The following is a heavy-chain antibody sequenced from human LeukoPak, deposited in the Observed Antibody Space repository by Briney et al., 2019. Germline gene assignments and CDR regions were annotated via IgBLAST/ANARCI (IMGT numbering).Heavy chain of an antibody. D-gene: IGHD1-1*01. CDR3: ARPPVGYRDAFDI. CDR2: IYHSGST. J-gene: IGHJ3*02. V-gene: IGHV4-4*02. CDR1: GGSISSSNW. Sequence: PSETLSLTCAVSGGSISSSNWWSWVRQPPGKGREWIGEIYHSGSTNYTPSLKSRVTISVDKSKNPFSLKLSSVTAADTAVYSCARPPVGYRDAFDIWGQGTMVTVSS.